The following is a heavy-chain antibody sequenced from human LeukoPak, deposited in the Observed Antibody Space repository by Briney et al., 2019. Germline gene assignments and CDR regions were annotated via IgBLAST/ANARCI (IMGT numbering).Heavy chain of an antibody. V-gene: IGHV4-59*04. CDR2: IYYSGST. D-gene: IGHD3-16*01. Sequence: SETLSLTCTVSGGSISSYYWSWIRQPPGKGLEWIGYIYYSGSTYYNPSLKSRVTISVDTSKNQFSLKLSSVTAADTAVYYCARQGSLGPTFDYWGQGTLVTVSS. CDR3: ARQGSLGPTFDY. J-gene: IGHJ4*02. CDR1: GGSISSYY.